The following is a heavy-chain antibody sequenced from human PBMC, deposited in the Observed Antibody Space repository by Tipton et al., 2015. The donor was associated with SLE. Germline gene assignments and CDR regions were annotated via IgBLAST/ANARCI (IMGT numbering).Heavy chain of an antibody. D-gene: IGHD6-19*01. J-gene: IGHJ4*02. CDR3: ARQGAVAGFYY. CDR2: IYYSGST. V-gene: IGHV4-59*08. Sequence: LRLSCTVSGGSISSYYWSWIRQPPGKGLEWIGYIYYSGSTNYNPALKSRVTISVDTSKNQFSLKLSSVTAADTAVYYCARQGAVAGFYYWGQGTLVTVSS. CDR1: GGSISSYY.